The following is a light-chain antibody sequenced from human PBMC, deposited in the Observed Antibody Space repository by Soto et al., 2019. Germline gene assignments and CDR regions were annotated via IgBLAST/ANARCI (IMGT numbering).Light chain of an antibody. Sequence: IQLTQSPSSLSASVGDRVTITCRAGQDISSALAWYQQKQGKAPKLLLYDASSLDAGVPSRFSGSGSGTDFTLSITSLRPEDFATYYCQQFNDFPLTFGGGTKVQIK. CDR1: QDISSA. V-gene: IGKV1D-13*01. J-gene: IGKJ4*01. CDR2: DAS. CDR3: QQFNDFPLT.